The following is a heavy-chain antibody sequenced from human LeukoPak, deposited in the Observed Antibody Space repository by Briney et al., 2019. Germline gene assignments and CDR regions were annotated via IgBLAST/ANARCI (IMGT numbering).Heavy chain of an antibody. J-gene: IGHJ4*02. CDR2: ISGIGGST. V-gene: IGHV3-23*01. D-gene: IGHD4-23*01. CDR1: GFTFSSYG. CDR3: AKVPRTTVVTPYYFDY. Sequence: GGSLRLSCAASGFTFSSYGMTWVRQAPGKGLEWVSAISGIGGSTYYADSVKGRFTISRDNSKNTLYLQMNSLRAEDTAVYYCAKVPRTTVVTPYYFDYWGQGTLVTVSS.